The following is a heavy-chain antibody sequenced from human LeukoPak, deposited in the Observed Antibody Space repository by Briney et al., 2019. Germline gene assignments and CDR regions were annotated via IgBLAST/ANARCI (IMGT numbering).Heavy chain of an antibody. Sequence: SETLSLTCTVSGGSISSYYWSWIRQPPGKGLEWIGEINHSGSTNYNPSLKSRVTISVDTSKNQFSLKLSSATAADTAVYYCARRIVVVPAAMSWFDPWGQGTLVTVSS. D-gene: IGHD2-2*01. V-gene: IGHV4-34*01. CDR1: GGSISSYY. CDR3: ARRIVVVPAAMSWFDP. CDR2: INHSGST. J-gene: IGHJ5*02.